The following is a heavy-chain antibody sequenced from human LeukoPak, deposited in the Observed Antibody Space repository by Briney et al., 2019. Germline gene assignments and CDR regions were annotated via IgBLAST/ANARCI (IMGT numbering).Heavy chain of an antibody. J-gene: IGHJ5*02. CDR2: IKQDGSKK. Sequence: GGSLRLSCVASGFPFSSYWMTWVRQAPGKGLEWVANIKQDGSKKSYVDSVKGRFTISRDNAKNSLYLQMNSLRAEDTAVYYCARELAAAYWFDPWGQGTLVTVSS. CDR3: ARELAAAYWFDP. CDR1: GFPFSSYW. V-gene: IGHV3-7*01. D-gene: IGHD6-13*01.